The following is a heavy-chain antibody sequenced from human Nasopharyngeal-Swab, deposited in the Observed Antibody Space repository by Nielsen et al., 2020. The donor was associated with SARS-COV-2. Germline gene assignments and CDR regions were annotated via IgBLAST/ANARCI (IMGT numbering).Heavy chain of an antibody. V-gene: IGHV4-61*08. CDR3: ARLWGSNDYYGSGSYYAFDI. Sequence: SETLSLTCTVSGGSISSGGYYWSWIRQPPGKGLEWIGYIYYSGSTNYNPSLKSRVTISVDTSKNQFSLKLSSVTAADTAVYYCARLWGSNDYYGSGSYYAFDIWGQGTMVTVSS. J-gene: IGHJ3*02. CDR2: IYYSGST. CDR1: GGSISSGGYY. D-gene: IGHD3-10*01.